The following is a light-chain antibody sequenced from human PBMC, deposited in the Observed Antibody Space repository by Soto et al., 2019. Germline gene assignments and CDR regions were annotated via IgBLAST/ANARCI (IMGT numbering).Light chain of an antibody. CDR1: QSISSF. J-gene: IGKJ5*01. CDR2: GAS. Sequence: EIVLTQSPATLSLSPGERATLSCRASQSISSFLAWYQQKPGQAPRLLIYGASNRATGIPARFSGSGSGTAFTLTISSLEPEDFAVYYCQQHFNGPITFGQGTRLEIK. V-gene: IGKV3-11*01. CDR3: QQHFNGPIT.